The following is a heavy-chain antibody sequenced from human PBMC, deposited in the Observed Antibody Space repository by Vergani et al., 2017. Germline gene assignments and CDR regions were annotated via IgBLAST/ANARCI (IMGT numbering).Heavy chain of an antibody. Sequence: QVQLQQWGAGLLKPSETLSLTCAVDGGSFSGYYWSWIRQPPGKGLEWIGEICHTEDTKYSPSLKSRVTVSVDESRNLFSLRLNSVTAADTAVYYCATIGYRRWGYYFDYWGQGILVTVSS. CDR3: ATIGYRRWGYYFDY. D-gene: IGHD2-2*02. J-gene: IGHJ4*02. V-gene: IGHV4-34*01. CDR2: ICHTEDT. CDR1: GGSFSGYY.